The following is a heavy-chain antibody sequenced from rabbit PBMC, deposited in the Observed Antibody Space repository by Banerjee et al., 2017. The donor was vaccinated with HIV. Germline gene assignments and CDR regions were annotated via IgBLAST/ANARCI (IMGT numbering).Heavy chain of an antibody. CDR2: INTGSTGSA. J-gene: IGHJ4*01. D-gene: IGHD6-1*01. Sequence: QQQLEESGGGLVKPGGTLTLTCKASGIDFSSYYYMCWVRQAPGKGLEWIACINTGSTGSAYYASRAKGRFTISKTSSTTVTLQMTSLTAADTATYFCAVDANDNYEDYFNLWGPGTLVTVS. V-gene: IGHV1S45*01. CDR3: AVDANDNYEDYFNL. CDR1: GIDFSSYYY.